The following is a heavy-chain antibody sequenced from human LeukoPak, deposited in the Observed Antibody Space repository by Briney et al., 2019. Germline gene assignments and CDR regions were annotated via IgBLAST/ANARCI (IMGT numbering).Heavy chain of an antibody. D-gene: IGHD5-12*01. Sequence: GASVKVSCKASGYTFTCYYMHWVGQAPGQGREWMGWINPNSGGTNYAQKFQGRVTMTRDTSISTAYMELSRLRSDDTAVYYCARRRTGYSGYDYDYWGQGTLVTVSS. V-gene: IGHV1-2*02. J-gene: IGHJ4*02. CDR1: GYTFTCYY. CDR2: INPNSGGT. CDR3: ARRRTGYSGYDYDY.